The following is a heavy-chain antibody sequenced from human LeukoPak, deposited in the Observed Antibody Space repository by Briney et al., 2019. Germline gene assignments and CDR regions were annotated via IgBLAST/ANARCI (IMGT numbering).Heavy chain of an antibody. V-gene: IGHV1-8*01. J-gene: IGHJ6*02. Sequence: ASVKVSCKASGYTFTSYDINWVRQATGQGLEWMGWMNPNSGNTGYAQKFQGRVTMTRNTSISTAYMELSSLRSEDTAVYYRASASTYDFWSGYYTPVYGMDVWGQGTTVTVSS. CDR1: GYTFTSYD. CDR3: ASASTYDFWSGYYTPVYGMDV. CDR2: MNPNSGNT. D-gene: IGHD3-3*01.